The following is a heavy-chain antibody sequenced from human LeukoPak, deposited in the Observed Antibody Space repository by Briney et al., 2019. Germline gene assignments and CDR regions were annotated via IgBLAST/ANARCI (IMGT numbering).Heavy chain of an antibody. CDR1: GDGDSISSYY. J-gene: IGHJ4*02. CDR2: IYYSGRT. CDR3: ARGRAYYYDSSGYYYFDS. V-gene: IGHV4-59*01. D-gene: IGHD3-22*01. Sequence: SETLSLTCAVSGDGDSISSYYWSWIRQPPGKGLEWIGYIYYSGRTNYNPSLKSRVTISVDTSKNQFSLKLSSVTAADTAVYYCARGRAYYYDSSGYYYFDSWGQGTLVTVSS.